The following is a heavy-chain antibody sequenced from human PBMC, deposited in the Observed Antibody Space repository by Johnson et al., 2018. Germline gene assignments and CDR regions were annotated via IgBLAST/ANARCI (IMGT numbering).Heavy chain of an antibody. CDR2: IREAGSEI. J-gene: IGHJ4*02. D-gene: IGHD1-26*01. Sequence: VQLVESGGGLVQPGGSLRLSCAASGFIFTNYWMSWVRQAPGKGLEWLATIREAGSEIHYVDSVRGRFTVSRDNDKKSLYLEMNSLRAEDTAVYYCARDNSGGSKTYWGQGTLVTVSS. CDR3: ARDNSGGSKTY. V-gene: IGHV3-7*01. CDR1: GFIFTNYW.